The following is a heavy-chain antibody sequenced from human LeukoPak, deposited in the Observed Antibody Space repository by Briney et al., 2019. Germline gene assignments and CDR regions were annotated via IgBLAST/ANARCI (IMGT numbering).Heavy chain of an antibody. CDR2: IYYSWST. Sequence: SETLSLTCTVSGGSISSYYWSWLRQPPGKGLEWIGYIYYSWSTNYNPSLKSRVTISVDTSKNQFSLKLSSVTAADTAVYYCARREQLVGFDYWGQGTLVTVSS. V-gene: IGHV4-59*01. CDR1: GGSISSYY. D-gene: IGHD6-6*01. J-gene: IGHJ4*02. CDR3: ARREQLVGFDY.